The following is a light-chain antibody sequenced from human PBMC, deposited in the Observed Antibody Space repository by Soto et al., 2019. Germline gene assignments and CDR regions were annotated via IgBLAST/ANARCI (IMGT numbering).Light chain of an antibody. CDR2: GAS. J-gene: IGKJ5*01. CDR3: QQYGTSIT. CDR1: QSISGSY. Sequence: EIVLTQAPGPLFLCPREKTPPPFGASQSISGSYLAWYQQKPGQAPRLLIYGASSRATDIPDRFSGSGSGADFTLTISRLEPEDFAVYYCQQYGTSITFGQGTRLEIK. V-gene: IGKV3-20*01.